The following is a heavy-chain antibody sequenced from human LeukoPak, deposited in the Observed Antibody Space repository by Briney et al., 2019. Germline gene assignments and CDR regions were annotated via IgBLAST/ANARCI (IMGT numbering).Heavy chain of an antibody. J-gene: IGHJ6*03. V-gene: IGHV3-53*01. D-gene: IGHD2-15*01. CDR3: ARQAATRYYYYYMDL. CDR1: GFTVSSNY. Sequence: GGSLRLSCAASGFTVSSNYMSWVRQAPGKGLEWVSVIYSGGNTYYADSVKGRFTISRDNSKNTLYLQMNSLRAEDTAVYYCARQAATRYYYYYMDLWGKGTRVNVSS. CDR2: IYSGGNT.